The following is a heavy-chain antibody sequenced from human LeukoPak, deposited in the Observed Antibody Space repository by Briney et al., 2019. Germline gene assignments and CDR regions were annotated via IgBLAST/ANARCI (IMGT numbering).Heavy chain of an antibody. D-gene: IGHD3-22*01. V-gene: IGHV3-48*03. Sequence: PGGSLRLSCAASGFTFSSYDMNWVRQAPGKGLEWVSYISSNDSPIYYADSVKGRFTVSRDNAKNSLYLQMNSLRAGDTAVYYCARGTNYYDSSGALYYYYGMDVWGQGTTVTVSS. CDR2: ISSNDSPI. J-gene: IGHJ6*02. CDR1: GFTFSSYD. CDR3: ARGTNYYDSSGALYYYYGMDV.